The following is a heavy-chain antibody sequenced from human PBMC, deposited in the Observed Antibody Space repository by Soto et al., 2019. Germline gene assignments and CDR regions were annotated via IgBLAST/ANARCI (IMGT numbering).Heavy chain of an antibody. CDR2: IYYSGST. Sequence: SETLSLAGTVSVGSIISYYWSWIRQRPGKGLEWIGYIYYSGSTNYNPSLKSRVTIPVDTSKNQFSLKLSSVTAADTAVYYCAREDRRSYCSGGSCYGMDVWGQGTTVTVSS. CDR3: AREDRRSYCSGGSCYGMDV. J-gene: IGHJ6*02. V-gene: IGHV4-59*01. CDR1: VGSIISYY. D-gene: IGHD2-15*01.